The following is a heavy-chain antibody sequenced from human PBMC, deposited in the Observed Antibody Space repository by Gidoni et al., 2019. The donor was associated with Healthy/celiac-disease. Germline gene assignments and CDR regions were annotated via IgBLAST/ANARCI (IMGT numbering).Heavy chain of an antibody. CDR2: ISAYNGNT. V-gene: IGHV1-18*01. CDR1: GYTFTSYG. CDR3: ARDGNVLLWFGESYGMDV. J-gene: IGHJ6*02. Sequence: QVQLVQSGAEVKKPGASVKVSCTASGYTFTSYGISWVRQAPGQGLEWMGWISAYNGNTNYAQKLQGRVTMTTDTSTSTAYMELRSLRSDDTAVYYCARDGNVLLWFGESYGMDVWGQGTTVTVSS. D-gene: IGHD3-10*01.